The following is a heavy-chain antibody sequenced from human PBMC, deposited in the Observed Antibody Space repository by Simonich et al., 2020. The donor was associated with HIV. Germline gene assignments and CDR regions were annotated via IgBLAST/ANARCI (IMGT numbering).Heavy chain of an antibody. CDR1: GFAFSSYW. CDR2: IKQKGREK. J-gene: IGHJ4*02. CDR3: ARYGYIHY. D-gene: IGHD3-10*01. Sequence: EVQLVESGGGLVPPGGSLRLSCAASGFAFSSYWMTWVRQAPGKGLEWVANIKQKGREKFYVDSVKGRFTISRDNAKNSLYLQMNSLRAEDTAVYYCARYGYIHYWGQGTLVTVSS. V-gene: IGHV3-7*01.